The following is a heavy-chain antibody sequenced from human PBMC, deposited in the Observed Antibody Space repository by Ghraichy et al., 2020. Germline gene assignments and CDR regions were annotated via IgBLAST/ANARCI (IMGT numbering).Heavy chain of an antibody. J-gene: IGHJ4*02. CDR2: IWYDGSNK. CDR3: ARGQSPYYYDSSGYPSPYYFDY. D-gene: IGHD3-22*01. V-gene: IGHV3-33*01. CDR1: GFTFSSYG. Sequence: LSLTCAASGFTFSSYGMHWVRQAPGKGLEWVAVIWYDGSNKYYADSVKGRFTISRDNSKNTLYLQMNSLRAEDTAVYYCARGQSPYYYDSSGYPSPYYFDYWGQGTLVTVSS.